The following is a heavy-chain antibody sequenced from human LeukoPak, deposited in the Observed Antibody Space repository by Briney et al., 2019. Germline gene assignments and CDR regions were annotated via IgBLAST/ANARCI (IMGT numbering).Heavy chain of an antibody. CDR1: GGSISSSNYH. Sequence: SETLSLTCTVSGGSISSSNYHWGWIRQPPGKGLEWIGIIYKSGSTYYNPSLKSRVTISVDTSKNQFSLKLSSVTAADTAVYYCAGSDGYWGQGTLVTVSS. J-gene: IGHJ4*02. CDR3: AGSDGY. CDR2: IYKSGST. V-gene: IGHV4-39*01.